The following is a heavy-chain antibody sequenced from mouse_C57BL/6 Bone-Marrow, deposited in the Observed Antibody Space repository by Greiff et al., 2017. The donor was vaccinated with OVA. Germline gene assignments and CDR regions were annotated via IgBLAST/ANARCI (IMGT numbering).Heavy chain of an antibody. V-gene: IGHV3-6*01. D-gene: IGHD1-1*01. CDR1: GYSITSGYY. Sequence: EVKLMESGPGLVKPSQSLSLTCSVTGYSITSGYYWNWIRQFPGNKLEWMGYISYDGSNNYNPSLKNRISITRDTSKNQFFLKLNSVTTEDTATYYCAREVTTVVAPFDYWGQGTTLTVSS. CDR3: AREVTTVVAPFDY. J-gene: IGHJ2*01. CDR2: ISYDGSN.